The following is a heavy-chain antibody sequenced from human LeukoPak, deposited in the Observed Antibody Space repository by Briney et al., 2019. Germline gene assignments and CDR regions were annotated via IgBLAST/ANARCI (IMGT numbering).Heavy chain of an antibody. J-gene: IGHJ6*03. CDR3: ARDRVAAASYYMAV. D-gene: IGHD6-13*01. V-gene: IGHV3-21*01. CDR2: ITSTSSYI. Sequence: GGSLRLSCEGSGFTFSDFPMIWVRQAPGKGLEWVSFITSTSSYIYYAESVKGRLTMSRDNAKNSLYLQMSSLRAEDTAVYYCARDRVAAASYYMAVWGKGTTVTVSS. CDR1: GFTFSDFP.